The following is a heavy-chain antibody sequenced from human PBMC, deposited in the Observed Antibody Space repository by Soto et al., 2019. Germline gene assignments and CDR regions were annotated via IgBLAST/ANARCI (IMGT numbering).Heavy chain of an antibody. D-gene: IGHD3-22*01. Sequence: EVQLLESGGGLVQPGGSLRLSCAASGFTFSSYAMSWVRQAPGKGLEWVSAISGSGGSTYYADSVKGRFTISRDNSKNTLYLQMNSLRAEDTAVYYCAKRAYRHYDRSGNYYYYYGMDVWGQGTTVTVSS. V-gene: IGHV3-23*01. CDR3: AKRAYRHYDRSGNYYYYYGMDV. J-gene: IGHJ6*02. CDR2: ISGSGGST. CDR1: GFTFSSYA.